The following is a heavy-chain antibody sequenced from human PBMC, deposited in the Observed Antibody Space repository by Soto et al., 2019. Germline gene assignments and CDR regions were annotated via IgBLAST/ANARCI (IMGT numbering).Heavy chain of an antibody. D-gene: IGHD3-10*01. Sequence: ASVKVSCKASGYTFTSYGISWVRQAPGQGLEWMGWISPYNGNTNYAQKFQGRVTMTTDTSTSTVYMELSSLRSEDTAVYYCARMGRGAFDIWGQGTMVTVSS. CDR3: ARMGRGAFDI. V-gene: IGHV1-18*01. CDR1: GYTFTSYG. J-gene: IGHJ3*02. CDR2: ISPYNGNT.